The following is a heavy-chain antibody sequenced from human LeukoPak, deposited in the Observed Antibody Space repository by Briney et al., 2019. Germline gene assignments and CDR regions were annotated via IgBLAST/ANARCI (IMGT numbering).Heavy chain of an antibody. D-gene: IGHD3-10*01. CDR3: ARHSSASYYHGSGSYYNVN. Sequence: PSETLSLTCAVSGDSISSTTYYWGWIRQPPGKGLEWIGSIKSSGHTYYNPSLKSRVTMSVDTSKNQFSLKLTSVTAADTAVYYCARHSSASYYHGSGSYYNVNWGQGTLVTVSS. J-gene: IGHJ4*02. CDR2: IKSSGHT. CDR1: GDSISSTTYY. V-gene: IGHV4-39*01.